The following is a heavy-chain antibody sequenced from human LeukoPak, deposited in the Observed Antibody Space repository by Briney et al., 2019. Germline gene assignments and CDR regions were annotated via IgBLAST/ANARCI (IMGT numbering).Heavy chain of an antibody. Sequence: GRSLRLSCAASGFTFDDYAMHWVRQAPGKGLEWVSGISWNSGSIVYADSVKGRFTISRDNSKNTLYLQMNSLRAEDTAVYYCAKVGWGYSYGSGGNWGQGTLVTVSS. J-gene: IGHJ4*02. CDR3: AKVGWGYSYGSGGN. D-gene: IGHD5-18*01. CDR2: ISWNSGSI. CDR1: GFTFDDYA. V-gene: IGHV3-9*01.